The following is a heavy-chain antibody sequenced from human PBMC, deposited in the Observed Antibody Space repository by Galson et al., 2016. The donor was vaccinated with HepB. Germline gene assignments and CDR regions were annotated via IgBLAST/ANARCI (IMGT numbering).Heavy chain of an antibody. D-gene: IGHD3-10*01. CDR1: GFTFSNHD. CDR3: AKERGSRLTMGRGVLDPFDI. J-gene: IGHJ3*02. CDR2: INYRGEST. V-gene: IGHV3-23*05. Sequence: SLRLSCAASGFTFSNHDMNWVRQAPGKGLEYISNINYRGESTSYVDSVKGRFTISRDNSKNTVHPKTGSLRDEDTAVYYCAKERGSRLTMGRGVLDPFDIWGHGTLVTVSA.